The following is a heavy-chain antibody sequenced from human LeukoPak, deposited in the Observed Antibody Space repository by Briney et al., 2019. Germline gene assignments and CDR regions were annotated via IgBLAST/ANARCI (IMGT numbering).Heavy chain of an antibody. V-gene: IGHV3-21*01. D-gene: IGHD3-10*01. Sequence: GGSLRLSCAASGFTFSHYSMDWVRQAPGKGLEWVSSISRASSDIYYADSVKGRFTISRDNAKNSLYLQMNSLRAEDTAVYYCARGVPGDYWGQGTLVTVSS. CDR3: ARGVPGDY. J-gene: IGHJ4*02. CDR2: ISRASSDI. CDR1: GFTFSHYS.